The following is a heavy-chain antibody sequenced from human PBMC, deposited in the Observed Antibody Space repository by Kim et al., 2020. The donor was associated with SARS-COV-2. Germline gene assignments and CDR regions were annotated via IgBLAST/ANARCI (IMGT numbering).Heavy chain of an antibody. CDR2: IYPGDSDT. CDR1: GYIFASYW. V-gene: IGHV5-51*01. CDR3: ARRRYCRNANCWRDGGPFDV. D-gene: IGHD2-2*01. Sequence: GESLKISCKGSGYIFASYWIGWVRQMPGKGPEWIGIIYPGDSDTRYSPSFQGQVTFSADKSINTAYLQWSGLKASDTAMYYCARRRYCRNANCWRDGGPFDVWGQGTMVTVSS. J-gene: IGHJ3*01.